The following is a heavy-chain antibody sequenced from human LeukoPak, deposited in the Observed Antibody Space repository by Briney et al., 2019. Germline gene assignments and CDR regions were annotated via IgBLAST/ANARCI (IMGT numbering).Heavy chain of an antibody. V-gene: IGHV4-4*02. CDR2: IYHSGST. CDR1: GGSISSSNW. J-gene: IGHJ4*02. D-gene: IGHD3-10*01. CDR3: ATTGLVRGVYGYYFDY. Sequence: PSGTLSLTCAVSGGSISSSNWWSWVRQPPGKGLEWIGEIYHSGSTNYNPSLKSRVTMSVDTSKNQFSLKLSSVTAADTAVYYCATTGLVRGVYGYYFDYWGQGTLVTVSS.